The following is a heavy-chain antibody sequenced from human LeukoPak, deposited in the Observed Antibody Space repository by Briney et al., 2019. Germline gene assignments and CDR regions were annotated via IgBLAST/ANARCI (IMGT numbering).Heavy chain of an antibody. V-gene: IGHV3-23*01. CDR3: AKALLWFGEPG. Sequence: GGSLRLSCAASGFSFSSYSMNWVRQAPGKGLEWVSAISGNGGSTHYADSVKGRFTISRDNSKNTLYLQMNSLRAEDTAVYYCAKALLWFGEPGWGQGTLVTVSS. D-gene: IGHD3-10*01. CDR2: ISGNGGST. CDR1: GFSFSSYS. J-gene: IGHJ4*02.